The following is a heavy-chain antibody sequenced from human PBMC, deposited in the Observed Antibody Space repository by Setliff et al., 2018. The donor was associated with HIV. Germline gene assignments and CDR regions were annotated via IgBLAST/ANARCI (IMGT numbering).Heavy chain of an antibody. V-gene: IGHV1-3*01. Sequence: ASVKVSCKASGYSFTAYAIHWVRQAPGQSLEWMGWISAGNGNTQYSQNFQGRVTITRDTSANTAYMELSSLGSEDTAVYYCARDLSYGSGSYYVQWFDPWGQGTQVTVSS. CDR2: ISAGNGNT. CDR3: ARDLSYGSGSYYVQWFDP. D-gene: IGHD3-10*01. J-gene: IGHJ5*02. CDR1: GYSFTAYA.